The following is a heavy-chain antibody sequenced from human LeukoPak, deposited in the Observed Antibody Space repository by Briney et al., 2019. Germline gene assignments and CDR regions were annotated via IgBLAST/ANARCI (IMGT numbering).Heavy chain of an antibody. Sequence: ASVKVSCKASGYTFTGYYMHWVRQAPRQWLECMGWINPNRGGTNYAQKFQGRVTMTRDTSINTVYMELSRLRSDDTAVYYCARVPSDGDHYDYWGQGTLVTVSS. D-gene: IGHD4-17*01. V-gene: IGHV1-2*02. J-gene: IGHJ4*02. CDR1: GYTFTGYY. CDR2: INPNRGGT. CDR3: ARVPSDGDHYDY.